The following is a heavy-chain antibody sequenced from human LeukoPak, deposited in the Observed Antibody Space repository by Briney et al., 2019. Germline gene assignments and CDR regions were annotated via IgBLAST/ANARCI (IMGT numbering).Heavy chain of an antibody. J-gene: IGHJ6*04. CDR1: GFTFDDYT. CDR2: ISWDGGST. Sequence: GGSLRPSCAASGFTFDDYTMHWVRQAPGKGLEWVSLISWDGGSTYYADSVKGRFTISRGNSKNSLYLQMNSLRTEDTALYYCAKDGPRGGAEMDVWGKGTTVTISS. D-gene: IGHD1-26*01. CDR3: AKDGPRGGAEMDV. V-gene: IGHV3-43*01.